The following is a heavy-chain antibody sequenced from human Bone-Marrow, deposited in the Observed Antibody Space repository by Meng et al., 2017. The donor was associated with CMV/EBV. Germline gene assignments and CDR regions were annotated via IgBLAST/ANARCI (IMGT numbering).Heavy chain of an antibody. D-gene: IGHD6-13*01. CDR3: ARDSSSWQPMAYDY. Sequence: GSLRLSCTVSGGSISSSSYYWGWIRQPPGKGLEWIGSIYYSGSTYYNPSLKSRVTISVDTSKNQFSLKLSSVTAADTAVYYCARDSSSWQPMAYDYWGQGTLVTVSS. J-gene: IGHJ4*02. V-gene: IGHV4-39*07. CDR1: GGSISSSSYY. CDR2: IYYSGST.